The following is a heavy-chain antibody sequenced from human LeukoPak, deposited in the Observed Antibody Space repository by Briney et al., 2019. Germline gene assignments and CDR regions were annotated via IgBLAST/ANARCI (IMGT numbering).Heavy chain of an antibody. V-gene: IGHV4-59*01. Sequence: SETLSLTCTASGGSISSYSWSWIRQPPGKGLEWIAYIYYSGSTNYNPSLKSRVTISVDTSKNQFSLKLSPVTAADTAVYYCARGTEYQLPYYFDYWGQGTLVTVSS. CDR1: GGSISSYS. CDR2: IYYSGST. D-gene: IGHD2-2*01. CDR3: ARGTEYQLPYYFDY. J-gene: IGHJ4*02.